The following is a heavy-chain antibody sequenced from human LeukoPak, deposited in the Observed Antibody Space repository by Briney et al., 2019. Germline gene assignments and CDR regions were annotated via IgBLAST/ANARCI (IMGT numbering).Heavy chain of an antibody. V-gene: IGHV3-66*01. D-gene: IGHD5-24*01. Sequence: GGSLRLSCVASGFTVSSNYMSWVRHAQGKGLEWVSVIYSGGSTYYEDYVKGRFTISRDNSKNTLYLQMNSLRAEDTAVYYCARVGEKAFHLWPEIDYWGQGTLVTVSS. J-gene: IGHJ4*02. CDR1: GFTVSSNY. CDR3: ARVGEKAFHLWPEIDY. CDR2: IYSGGST.